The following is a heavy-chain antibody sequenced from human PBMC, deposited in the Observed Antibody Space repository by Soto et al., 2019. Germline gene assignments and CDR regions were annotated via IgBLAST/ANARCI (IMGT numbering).Heavy chain of an antibody. CDR3: MKDTPYFGLAY. CDR2: IGASGGST. V-gene: IGHV3-23*01. J-gene: IGHJ4*01. CDR1: GFTFYSYS. Sequence: GGSLRLSCAASGFTFYSYSMSWVRQAPGKGLEWVSRIGASGGSTYYADSVKGRFTISRDNSKNTLYLQMNSLRAEDTAVYSCMKDTPYFGLAYWGPGTLVTVSS. D-gene: IGHD3-10*01.